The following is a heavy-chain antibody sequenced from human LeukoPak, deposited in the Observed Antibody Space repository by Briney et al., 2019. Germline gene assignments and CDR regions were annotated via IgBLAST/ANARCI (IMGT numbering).Heavy chain of an antibody. J-gene: IGHJ4*02. CDR3: ARDRRIAVAGTDY. D-gene: IGHD6-19*01. CDR1: GFTFSNYA. CDR2: ISSGGSTI. Sequence: GGSLRLSCVASGFTFSNYAMHWVRQAPGKGLEWVSYISSGGSTIYYADSVKGRFTISRDNAKNSLYLQMNSLRAEDTAVYYCARDRRIAVAGTDYWGQGTLVTVSS. V-gene: IGHV3-48*03.